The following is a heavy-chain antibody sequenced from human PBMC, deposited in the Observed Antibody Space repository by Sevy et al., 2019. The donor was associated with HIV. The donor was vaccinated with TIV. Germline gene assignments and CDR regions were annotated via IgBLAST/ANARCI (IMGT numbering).Heavy chain of an antibody. D-gene: IGHD3-3*01. V-gene: IGHV3-33*01. CDR2: IWYDGSNK. J-gene: IGHJ6*02. CDR1: GFTFSSYG. CDR3: PRADIPSGSIFAVVIAYCYGMDV. Sequence: GGSLRLSCAASGFTFSSYGMHWVRQAPGKGLEWVAVIWYDGSNKYYADSVKGRFTISRANSKITLYLQMNSLRAEDTVVYYCPRADIPSGSIFAVVIAYCYGMDVWGQGTTVTVSS.